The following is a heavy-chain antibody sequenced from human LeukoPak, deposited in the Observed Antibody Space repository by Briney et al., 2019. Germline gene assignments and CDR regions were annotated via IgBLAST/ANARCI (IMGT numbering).Heavy chain of an antibody. CDR1: GFTFNTYG. V-gene: IGHV3-23*01. J-gene: IGHJ4*02. CDR2: ISGSDGST. D-gene: IGHD4-17*01. CDR3: AKDQAYGDYDSWFDY. Sequence: PGGSLRLSCAVSGFTFNTYGLTWVRQAPGKGLEWVSGISGSDGSTYHADSVKGRFTISRDNSKNTLYLQMNSLRPEDTAVYYCAKDQAYGDYDSWFDYWGQGTLVTVSS.